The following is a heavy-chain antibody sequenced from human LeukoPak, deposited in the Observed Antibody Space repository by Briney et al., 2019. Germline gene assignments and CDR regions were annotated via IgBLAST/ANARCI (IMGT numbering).Heavy chain of an antibody. CDR3: ARRHAGYCSSTSCYYDWFDP. CDR2: IIPIFGTA. D-gene: IGHD2-2*01. V-gene: IGHV1-69*13. Sequence: ASVKVSCKASGYTFTSYGISWVRQAPGQGLEWMGGIIPIFGTANYAQKFQGRVTITADESTSTAYMELSSLRSEDTAVYYCARRHAGYCSSTSCYYDWFDPWGQGTLVTVSS. J-gene: IGHJ5*02. CDR1: GYTFTSYG.